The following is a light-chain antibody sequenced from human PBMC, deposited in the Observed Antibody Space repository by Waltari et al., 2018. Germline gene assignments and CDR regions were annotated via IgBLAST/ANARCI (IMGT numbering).Light chain of an antibody. V-gene: IGLV3-19*01. CDR3: HSRDASGVAGS. J-gene: IGLJ2*01. CDR2: DKN. Sequence: SSELTPDPAVSVAMGQTVRITCHGDSLRSYYASLYQQRPGQAPILVIYDKNNRPSGVPDRFSGSSSHNTGSLTITGAQAEDEASYYCHSRDASGVAGSFGGGTKLTVL. CDR1: SLRSYY.